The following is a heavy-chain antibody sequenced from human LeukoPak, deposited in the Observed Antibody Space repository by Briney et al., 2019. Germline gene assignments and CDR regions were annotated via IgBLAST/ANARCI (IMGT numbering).Heavy chain of an antibody. D-gene: IGHD6-6*01. Sequence: PSETLSLTCAVYGGSISSYYWSWIRQPPGKGLEWIGYIYYSGSTNYNPSLKSRVTISVDTSKNQFSLKLSSVTAADTAVYYCARYISSGLDYWGQGTLVTVSS. V-gene: IGHV4-59*01. CDR3: ARYISSGLDY. CDR2: IYYSGST. J-gene: IGHJ4*02. CDR1: GGSISSYY.